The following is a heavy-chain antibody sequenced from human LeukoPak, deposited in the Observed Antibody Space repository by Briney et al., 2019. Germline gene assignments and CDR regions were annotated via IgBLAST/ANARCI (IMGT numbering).Heavy chain of an antibody. CDR1: GFTFSSYA. D-gene: IGHD3-22*01. Sequence: GGSLRLSCAASGFTFSSYAMSWVRQPPGKGLEWVSAISGSGGSTYYADSVKGRFTISRDNSKNTLYLQMNSLRAGDSAVYYCAKDSLMYYYDSSGYNYFDYRGQGTLVSVSS. J-gene: IGHJ4*02. V-gene: IGHV3-23*01. CDR3: AKDSLMYYYDSSGYNYFDY. CDR2: ISGSGGST.